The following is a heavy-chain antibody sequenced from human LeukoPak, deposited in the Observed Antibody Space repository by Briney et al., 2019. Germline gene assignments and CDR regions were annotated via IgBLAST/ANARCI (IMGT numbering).Heavy chain of an antibody. CDR2: INHSGSL. CDR1: GGSFSGYS. J-gene: IGHJ4*02. V-gene: IGHV4-34*01. Sequence: PSETLSLTCAVYGGSFSGYSWSWIRQPPGKGLEWIGEINHSGSLNYNPSLKSRVTISVDMSKNQLSLNLSSVTAADTAVYYCAGGHRQRKYYYDSSGYGPSGFDYWGQGTLVTVSS. CDR3: AGGHRQRKYYYDSSGYGPSGFDY. D-gene: IGHD3-22*01.